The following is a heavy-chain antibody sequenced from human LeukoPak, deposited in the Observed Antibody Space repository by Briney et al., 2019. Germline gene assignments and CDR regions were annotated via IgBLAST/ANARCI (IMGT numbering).Heavy chain of an antibody. CDR3: ASYIVVVPAAHDAFDI. Sequence: SVKVSCKASGGTFSSYAISWVRQAPGQGLEWMGGIIPIFGTANYAQKFQGRVTITADESTSTAYMELSSLSSEDTAVYYGASYIVVVPAAHDAFDIWGQGTMVTVSS. CDR1: GGTFSSYA. V-gene: IGHV1-69*13. CDR2: IIPIFGTA. D-gene: IGHD2-2*01. J-gene: IGHJ3*02.